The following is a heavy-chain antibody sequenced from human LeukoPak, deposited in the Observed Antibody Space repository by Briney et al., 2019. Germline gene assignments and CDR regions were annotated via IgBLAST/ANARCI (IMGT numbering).Heavy chain of an antibody. CDR2: ISGSGGST. Sequence: GGSLRLSCAASGFTFSSYAMSRVRQAPGKGLEWVSAISGSGGSTYYADSVKGRFTISRDNSKNPLYLQMNSLRAEDTAVYYCAFPYDFWSGYLDYYGMDVWGQGTTVTVSS. J-gene: IGHJ6*02. CDR3: AFPYDFWSGYLDYYGMDV. D-gene: IGHD3-3*01. CDR1: GFTFSSYA. V-gene: IGHV3-23*01.